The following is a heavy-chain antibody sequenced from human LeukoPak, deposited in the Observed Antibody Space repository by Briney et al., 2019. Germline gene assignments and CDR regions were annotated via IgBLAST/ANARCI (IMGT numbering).Heavy chain of an antibody. Sequence: ASVKASCKASGYIFTYYYIHWVRQAPGQGLEWMGVINPRDGGTTYLQRFQGRVAMTSDTSTSTVYMDLSSLRSEDTAVYYCAASKAAAGYYFDSWGQGALVTVSS. CDR1: GYIFTYYY. D-gene: IGHD6-25*01. V-gene: IGHV1-46*01. CDR2: INPRDGGT. CDR3: AASKAAAGYYFDS. J-gene: IGHJ4*02.